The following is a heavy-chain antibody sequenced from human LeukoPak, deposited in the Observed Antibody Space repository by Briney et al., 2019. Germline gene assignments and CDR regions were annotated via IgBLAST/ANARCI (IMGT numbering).Heavy chain of an antibody. Sequence: GGSLRLSCAASGFTFHNYATHWGRQAPGKGLEWVSLTIGDGITTYFADSVKGRFTISRDNSKSSLFLQMNSLRTADNALYYCARDHVYGGADYWGQGTLVTVSS. V-gene: IGHV3-43*02. CDR2: TIGDGITT. CDR1: GFTFHNYA. J-gene: IGHJ4*02. CDR3: ARDHVYGGADY. D-gene: IGHD5/OR15-5a*01.